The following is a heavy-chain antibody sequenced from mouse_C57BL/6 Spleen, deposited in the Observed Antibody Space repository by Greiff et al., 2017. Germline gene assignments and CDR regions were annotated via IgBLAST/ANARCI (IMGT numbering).Heavy chain of an antibody. V-gene: IGHV2-2*01. CDR1: GFSLTSYG. CDR3: ARGLYDGYSWYFDV. D-gene: IGHD2-3*01. Sequence: VQLQQSGPGLVQPSQSLSITCTVSGFSLTSYGVHWVRQSPGKGLEWLGVIWSGGSTDYNAAFISRLSISKDNSKSQVFFKMNSLQADDTAIYYCARGLYDGYSWYFDVWGTGTTVTVSS. J-gene: IGHJ1*03. CDR2: IWSGGST.